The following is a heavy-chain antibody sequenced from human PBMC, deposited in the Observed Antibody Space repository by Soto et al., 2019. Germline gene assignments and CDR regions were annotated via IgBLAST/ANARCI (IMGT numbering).Heavy chain of an antibody. CDR1: GFTFSSYS. J-gene: IGHJ6*02. Sequence: GGSLRLCCAASGFTFSSYSMNWVRQAPGKGLEWVSSISSSSSYIYYADSVKGRFTISRDNAKNSLYLQMNSLRAEDTAVYYCAKDYYYDSSGPYGMDVWGQGTTVTVSS. CDR2: ISSSSSYI. D-gene: IGHD3-22*01. CDR3: AKDYYYDSSGPYGMDV. V-gene: IGHV3-21*01.